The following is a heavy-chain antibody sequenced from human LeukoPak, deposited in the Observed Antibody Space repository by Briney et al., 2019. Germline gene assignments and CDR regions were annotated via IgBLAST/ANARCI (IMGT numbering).Heavy chain of an antibody. CDR2: IYPGDSDT. CDR1: GYTFTNYW. J-gene: IGHJ6*02. Sequence: GESLKISCKGSGYTFTNYWVAWVRQMPGKGLEWMGIIYPGDSDTRYTPSFQGQVTTSVDRSINTAYLQWSSLKASDTAMYYCARNTGKSNYVTALHYGKDVWGQGNTVTV. CDR3: ARNTGKSNYVTALHYGKDV. D-gene: IGHD3-10*02. V-gene: IGHV5-51*01.